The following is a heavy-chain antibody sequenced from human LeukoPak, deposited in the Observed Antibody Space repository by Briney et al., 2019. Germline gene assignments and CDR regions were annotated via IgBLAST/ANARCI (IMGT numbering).Heavy chain of an antibody. V-gene: IGHV1-46*01. Sequence: ASVKVSCKASGYTFTSYYMRWVRQAPGQGLEWMGIINPSGGSTSYAQKFQGRVTMTRDMSTSTVYMELSSLRSEDTAVYYCARDLALSSGYYYHFDYWGQGTLVTVPS. CDR1: GYTFTSYY. CDR3: ARDLALSSGYYYHFDY. J-gene: IGHJ4*02. D-gene: IGHD3-22*01. CDR2: INPSGGST.